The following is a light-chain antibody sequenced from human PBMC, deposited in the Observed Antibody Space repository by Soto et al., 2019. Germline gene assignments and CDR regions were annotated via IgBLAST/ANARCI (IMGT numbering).Light chain of an antibody. J-gene: IGKJ2*01. CDR1: QSISNNY. CDR2: GAS. V-gene: IGKV3-20*01. CDR3: QQYGVSPLMYT. Sequence: EIVLVQSPGTLSLSPGERATLSCRASQSISNNYLAWYQQKPGQAPRLLIYGASSRATGVPDRFSGSGTGTDFSLTITRLEPEDFAVYYCQQYGVSPLMYTFGQRTKVGVK.